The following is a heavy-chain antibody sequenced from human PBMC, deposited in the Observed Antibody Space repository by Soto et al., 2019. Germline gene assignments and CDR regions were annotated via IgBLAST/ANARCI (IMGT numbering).Heavy chain of an antibody. V-gene: IGHV3-30*18. Sequence: QVQLVESGGGVVQPGRSLRLSCAASGFTFSSYGMHWVRQAPGKGLEWVAVISYDGSNKYYADSVKGRFTISRDNSKNTLYLQMNSLRAEDTAVYYCAKYQGIAAAGYYYGMDVWGHGSTVTVSS. CDR3: AKYQGIAAAGYYYGMDV. CDR2: ISYDGSNK. CDR1: GFTFSSYG. J-gene: IGHJ6*02. D-gene: IGHD6-13*01.